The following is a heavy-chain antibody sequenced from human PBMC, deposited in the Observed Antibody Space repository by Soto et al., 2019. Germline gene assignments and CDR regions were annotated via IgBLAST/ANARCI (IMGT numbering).Heavy chain of an antibody. Sequence: GSSVKVSCKASGYTFTSYGISWVRQAPGQGLEWMGWISAYNGNTNYAQKFQGRVTMTEDTSTDTAYMELSSLRSEDTAVYYCSTADTVLARYGMDVWGQGTTVTVSS. J-gene: IGHJ6*02. CDR1: GYTFTSYG. CDR2: ISAYNGNT. D-gene: IGHD5-18*01. CDR3: STADTVLARYGMDV. V-gene: IGHV1-18*01.